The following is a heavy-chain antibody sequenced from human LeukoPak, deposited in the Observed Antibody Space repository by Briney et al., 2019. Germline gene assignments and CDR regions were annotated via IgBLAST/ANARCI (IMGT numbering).Heavy chain of an antibody. CDR1: CYSISSGYY. Sequence: SETLSLTCTVSCYSISSGYYWGWIRQPPGKGLEWIGSIYHSGSTYYNPSLKSRVTISVDTSKNQFSLKLRSVTAADTAVYYCGSDSSGSWWNWFDPWGQGTLVTVSS. V-gene: IGHV4-38-2*02. CDR3: GSDSSGSWWNWFDP. CDR2: IYHSGST. J-gene: IGHJ5*02. D-gene: IGHD6-19*01.